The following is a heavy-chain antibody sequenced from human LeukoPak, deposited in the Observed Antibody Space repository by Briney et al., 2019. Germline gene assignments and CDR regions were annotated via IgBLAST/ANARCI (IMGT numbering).Heavy chain of an antibody. D-gene: IGHD5-12*01. CDR3: AGSGYSGYDLNY. V-gene: IGHV4-34*01. CDR2: INHSGST. CDR1: GGSFSDYY. J-gene: IGHJ4*02. Sequence: PSGTLSLTCAVHGGSFSDYYWSWIRQPPGKGLEWIGEINHSGSTNYNPSLKSRVTISVDTSKNQFSLKLSSVTAADTAVYYCAGSGYSGYDLNYWGQGTLVTVSS.